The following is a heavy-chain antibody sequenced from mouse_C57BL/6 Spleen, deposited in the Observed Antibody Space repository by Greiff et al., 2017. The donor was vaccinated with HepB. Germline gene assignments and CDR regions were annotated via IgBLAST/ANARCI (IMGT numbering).Heavy chain of an antibody. V-gene: IGHV5-4*01. CDR1: GFTFSSYA. CDR2: ISDGGSYT. Sequence: EVQLVESGGGLVKPGGSLKLSCAASGFTFSSYAMSWVRQTPEKRLEWVATISDGGSYTYYPDNVKGRFTISRDNAKNNLYLQMSHLKSEDTAMYYCARDARSNSRDFDVWGTGTTVTVSS. J-gene: IGHJ1*03. D-gene: IGHD2-5*01. CDR3: ARDARSNSRDFDV.